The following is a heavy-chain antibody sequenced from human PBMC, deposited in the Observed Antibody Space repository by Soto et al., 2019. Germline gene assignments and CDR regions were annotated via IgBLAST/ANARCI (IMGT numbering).Heavy chain of an antibody. J-gene: IGHJ6*02. CDR1: GYTFTSYG. V-gene: IGHV1-18*01. Sequence: QVQLVQSGAEVKKPGASVKVSCKASGYTFTSYGISWVRQAPGQGLEWMGWISAYNGNTNYAQKLQGRVTMTTDTSTSTAYRGLGSVMSDDTAVYYCARVWVVDTAMVRYYCYGMDVGGQGTTVTVSS. CDR2: ISAYNGNT. CDR3: ARVWVVDTAMVRYYCYGMDV. D-gene: IGHD5-18*01.